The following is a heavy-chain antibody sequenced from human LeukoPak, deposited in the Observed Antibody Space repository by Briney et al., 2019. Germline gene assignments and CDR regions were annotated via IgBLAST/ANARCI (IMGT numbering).Heavy chain of an antibody. Sequence: SETLSLTCAVYGGSFSGYYWSWIRQPPGKGLEWIGEINHSGSTNYNPSLKSRVTISVDTSKNQFSLKLSSVTAADTAVYYCARGCRSSTSRNRYNWFDTWGQGTLVTVSS. J-gene: IGHJ5*02. CDR1: GGSFSGYY. D-gene: IGHD2-2*01. CDR3: ARGCRSSTSRNRYNWFDT. V-gene: IGHV4-34*01. CDR2: INHSGST.